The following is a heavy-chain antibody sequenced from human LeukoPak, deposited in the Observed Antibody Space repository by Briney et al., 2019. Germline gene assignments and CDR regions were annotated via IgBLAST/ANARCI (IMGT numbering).Heavy chain of an antibody. D-gene: IGHD2-21*02. CDR2: ISWNSGSI. CDR3: AKVSVVVTAIGAFDI. J-gene: IGHJ3*02. V-gene: IGHV3-9*01. CDR1: GFTFDDYA. Sequence: GGSLRLSCAASGFTFDDYAMHWVRQAPGKGLEGVSGISWNSGSIGYADSVKGRFTISRDNAKNSLYLQMNSLRAEDTALYYCAKVSVVVTAIGAFDIWGQGTMVTVSS.